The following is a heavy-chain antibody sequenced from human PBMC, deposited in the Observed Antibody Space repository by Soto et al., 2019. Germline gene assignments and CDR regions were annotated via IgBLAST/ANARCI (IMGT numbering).Heavy chain of an antibody. D-gene: IGHD6-19*01. CDR2: IYATGNT. Sequence: QVRLQESGPGLLKPSETLSLTCTVSGGSIDNSGYYWSWVRQLPGKGLEWIGYIYATGNTFYTPSLKSRIAMSLDTSTNQVSLSLSSVTAADTAVFYCARGPKRWLGGKYEYDSLDVWGQGATVTVSS. J-gene: IGHJ6*02. CDR3: ARGPKRWLGGKYEYDSLDV. CDR1: GGSIDNSGYY. V-gene: IGHV4-31*03.